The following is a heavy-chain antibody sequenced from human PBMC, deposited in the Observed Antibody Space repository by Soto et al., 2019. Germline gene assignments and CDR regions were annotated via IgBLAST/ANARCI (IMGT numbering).Heavy chain of an antibody. D-gene: IGHD5-12*01. J-gene: IGHJ5*02. CDR1: GGFIGSSSYY. V-gene: IGHV4-39*01. CDR2: IYYSGST. Sequence: LSLTCTVPGGFIGSSSYYWGWIRQPPGKGLEWIGSIYYSGSTYYNPSLKSRVTISVDTSKNQFSLRLSSVSATDTAVYYCATTKAVGSVNWFDPCGQGSLGTVSS. CDR3: ATTKAVGSVNWFDP.